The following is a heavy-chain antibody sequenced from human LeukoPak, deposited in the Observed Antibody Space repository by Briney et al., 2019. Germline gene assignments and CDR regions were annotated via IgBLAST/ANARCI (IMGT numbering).Heavy chain of an antibody. V-gene: IGHV4-34*01. Sequence: SETRSLTCAVYGGSFSGYYWSWIRQPPGKGLEWIGEINHSGSTNYNPSLKSRVTISVDTSKNQFSLKLSSVTAADTAVYYCANMVRGVMTHYYYYMDVWGKGTTVTISS. D-gene: IGHD3-10*01. CDR3: ANMVRGVMTHYYYYMDV. CDR2: INHSGST. CDR1: GGSFSGYY. J-gene: IGHJ6*03.